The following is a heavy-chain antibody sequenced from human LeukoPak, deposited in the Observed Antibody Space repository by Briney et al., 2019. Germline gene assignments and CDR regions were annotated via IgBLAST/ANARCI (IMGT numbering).Heavy chain of an antibody. CDR3: GGEMTMVRGVVPI. CDR1: GGSISSSIYY. CDR2: IYKSLST. Sequence: SETLSLTCIVSGGSISSSIYYWGWIRQPPGKGLEWIGSIYKSLSTSYNPSLKSRVTISVHTSKNQFSLKLSSVTAADTAVYYCGGEMTMVRGVVPIWGQGTLVTVSS. V-gene: IGHV4-39*07. D-gene: IGHD3-10*01. J-gene: IGHJ4*02.